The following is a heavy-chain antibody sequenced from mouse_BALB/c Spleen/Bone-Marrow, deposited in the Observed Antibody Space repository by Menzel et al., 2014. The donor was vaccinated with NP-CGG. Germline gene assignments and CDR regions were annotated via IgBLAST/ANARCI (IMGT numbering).Heavy chain of an antibody. Sequence: QVQLKQSGGEVVKPGTSVKLSCKTSGFTFSNSYISWLKLKPGQSLEWIAWIIGGTGGTTYNQKFTGKAQLTVDTSSNTAYIQLSSLTTEDSAIYYCARPFYGSSFAWFAYWGQGTLVTVSA. CDR2: IIGGTGGT. CDR1: GFTFSNSY. V-gene: IGHV1-77*01. CDR3: ARPFYGSSFAWFAY. J-gene: IGHJ3*01. D-gene: IGHD1-1*01.